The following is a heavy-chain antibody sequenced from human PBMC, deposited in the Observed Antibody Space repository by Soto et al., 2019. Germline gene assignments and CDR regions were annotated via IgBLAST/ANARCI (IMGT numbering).Heavy chain of an antibody. J-gene: IGHJ6*02. V-gene: IGHV1-69*02. Sequence: QVQLVQSGAEVKKPGSSVKVSCKASGGTFSSYTISGVRQAPGQGLEGMGRIIPILGIANYAQKFKGRVTITADKSTSTAYMELSSLRSEDTAVYYCARSGRHLVVPAAMSYYYYYGMDVWGQGTTVTVSS. CDR2: IIPILGIA. CDR3: ARSGRHLVVPAAMSYYYYYGMDV. D-gene: IGHD2-2*01. CDR1: GGTFSSYT.